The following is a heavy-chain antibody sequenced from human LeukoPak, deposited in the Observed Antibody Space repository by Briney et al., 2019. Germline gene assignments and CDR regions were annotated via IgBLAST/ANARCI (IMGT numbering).Heavy chain of an antibody. CDR3: AKEQRYFDWLFPADY. CDR2: ISGSGGST. Sequence: GGSLRLSCAASGFTFSSYAMSWVRQAPGKGLEWVSAISGSGGSTYYADSVKGQFTISRDNSKNTLYLQMNSLRAEDTAVYYCAKEQRYFDWLFPADYWGQGTLVTVSS. V-gene: IGHV3-23*01. J-gene: IGHJ4*02. CDR1: GFTFSSYA. D-gene: IGHD3-9*01.